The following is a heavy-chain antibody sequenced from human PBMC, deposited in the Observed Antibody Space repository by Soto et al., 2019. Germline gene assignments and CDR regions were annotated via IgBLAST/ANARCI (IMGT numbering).Heavy chain of an antibody. CDR1: GFTFSSYA. CDR3: ARVMVFGVVIPKSSTLFDY. CDR2: ISYDGSNK. D-gene: IGHD3-3*01. J-gene: IGHJ4*02. V-gene: IGHV3-30-3*01. Sequence: GGSLRLSCAASGFTFSSYAMHWVRQAPGKGLEWVAVISYDGSNKYYADSVKGRFTISRDNSKNTLYLQMNSLRAEDTAVYYCARVMVFGVVIPKSSTLFDYWGQGTLVTVSS.